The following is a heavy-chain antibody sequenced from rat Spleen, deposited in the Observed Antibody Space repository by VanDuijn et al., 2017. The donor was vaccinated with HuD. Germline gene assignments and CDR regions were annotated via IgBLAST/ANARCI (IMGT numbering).Heavy chain of an antibody. J-gene: IGHJ4*01. CDR1: GFSLTDYS. V-gene: IGHV2S63*01. CDR2: RWSGGST. CDR3: TRGLLQGVMDA. Sequence: VQLKESGPGLVQPSQTLSLTCTVSGFSLTDYSVHWVRQPPGKGLEWMGVRWSGGSTAYNSALKSRLSISRDTSKSQVFLKINSLQTEDTAIYYCTRGLLQGVMDAWGQGASVTVSS. D-gene: IGHD1-1*01.